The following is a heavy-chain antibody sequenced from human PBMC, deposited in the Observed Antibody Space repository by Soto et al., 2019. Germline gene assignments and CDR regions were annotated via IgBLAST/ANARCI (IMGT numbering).Heavy chain of an antibody. CDR3: AIYYGSGSYEAY. D-gene: IGHD3-10*01. J-gene: IGHJ4*02. V-gene: IGHV4-34*01. CDR1: GGSFSGYY. CDR2: INHSGST. Sequence: QVQLQQWGAGLLKPSETLSLTCAVYGGSFSGYYWSWIRQPPGKGLEWIGEINHSGSTNYNPSLKSRVTISVDTSKNQFSLKLSSVTAADTAVYYCAIYYGSGSYEAYWGQGTLVTVSS.